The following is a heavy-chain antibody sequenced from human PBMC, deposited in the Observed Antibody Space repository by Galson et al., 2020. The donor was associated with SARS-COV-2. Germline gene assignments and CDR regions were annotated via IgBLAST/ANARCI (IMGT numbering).Heavy chain of an antibody. CDR3: AREREVGYCSGGSCYNYYYYGMDV. CDR1: GDSVSSNSAA. J-gene: IGHJ6*02. V-gene: IGHV6-1*01. D-gene: IGHD2-15*01. CDR2: TYYRSKWYN. Sequence: SQTLSLTCAISGDSVSSNSAAWNWIRQSPSRGLEWLGRTYYRSKWYNDYAVSVKSRITINPDTSKNQFSLQLNSVTPEDTAVYYCAREREVGYCSGGSCYNYYYYGMDVWGQGTTVTVSS.